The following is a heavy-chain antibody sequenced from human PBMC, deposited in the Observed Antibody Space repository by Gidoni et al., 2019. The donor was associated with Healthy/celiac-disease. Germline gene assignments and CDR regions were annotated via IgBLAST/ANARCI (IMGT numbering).Heavy chain of an antibody. Sequence: QVQLVQSGAEVKKPGSSVKVSCQASGGTFSSYAISWVRQAPGQWLEWMGRIIPILGIANYAQKFQGRVTITADKSTSTAYMELSSLRSEDTAVYYCATYYYGSGSPYFDYWGQGTLVTVSS. V-gene: IGHV1-69*04. CDR1: GGTFSSYA. J-gene: IGHJ4*02. CDR2: IIPILGIA. CDR3: ATYYYGSGSPYFDY. D-gene: IGHD3-10*01.